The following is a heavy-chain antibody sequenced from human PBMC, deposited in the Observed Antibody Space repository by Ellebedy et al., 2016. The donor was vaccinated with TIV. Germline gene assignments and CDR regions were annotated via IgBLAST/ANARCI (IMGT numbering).Heavy chain of an antibody. J-gene: IGHJ3*02. CDR3: AKDWDFYYDYSDGAFDI. D-gene: IGHD3-22*01. CDR2: INGRGDTS. Sequence: PGGSLRLSCEASGFTFNTYAMNWVRQAPGKGLQWVSSINGRGDTSYHADSVKGRFTISRDNSKNTLYLQMNSLRVEDTAVYYCAKDWDFYYDYSDGAFDIWGQGTVVTVSS. V-gene: IGHV3-23*01. CDR1: GFTFNTYA.